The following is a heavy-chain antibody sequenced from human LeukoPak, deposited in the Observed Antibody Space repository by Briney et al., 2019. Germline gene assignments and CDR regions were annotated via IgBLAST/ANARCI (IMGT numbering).Heavy chain of an antibody. Sequence: SGGPLRLSCAASGFTFSSYSMNWVRQAPGKGLEWVSSISSSSSYIYYADSVKGRFTISRDNAKNTLYLQMTSLRAEDTALYYCAKPAKTDYADYWGQGTLVTVSS. CDR1: GFTFSSYS. CDR2: ISSSSSYI. V-gene: IGHV3-21*04. CDR3: AKPAKTDYADY. J-gene: IGHJ4*02. D-gene: IGHD1-14*01.